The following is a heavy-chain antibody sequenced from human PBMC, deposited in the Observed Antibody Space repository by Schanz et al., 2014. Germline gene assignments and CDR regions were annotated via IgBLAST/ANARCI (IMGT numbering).Heavy chain of an antibody. CDR3: ARNYGGHSEESDRYGMDV. Sequence: QVQLVQSGSELTRPGASVKVSCKASGYTFTRYYIHWVRQAPGQGLEWMGIINPSGGSTTYAQKFQGRVTMTSDTSTSTVYMEPSSLRSEDTAVYYCARNYGGHSEESDRYGMDVWGQGTTVTVSS. CDR1: GYTFTRYY. D-gene: IGHD4-17*01. V-gene: IGHV1-46*01. CDR2: INPSGGST. J-gene: IGHJ6*02.